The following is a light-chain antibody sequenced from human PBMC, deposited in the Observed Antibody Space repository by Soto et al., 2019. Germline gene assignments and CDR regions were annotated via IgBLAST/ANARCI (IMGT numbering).Light chain of an antibody. V-gene: IGKV3-20*01. J-gene: IGKJ1*01. CDR3: QQYGSSPT. CDR2: DAS. Sequence: EIVLTQSTGTLSLSPGERVTLSCRASQSLSSGYLAWYQQKFGQAPRLLIYDASRRATGIPERFSGSGSGTDFTLTINRLEPEDFAVYYCQQYGSSPTFGLGTKVDIK. CDR1: QSLSSGY.